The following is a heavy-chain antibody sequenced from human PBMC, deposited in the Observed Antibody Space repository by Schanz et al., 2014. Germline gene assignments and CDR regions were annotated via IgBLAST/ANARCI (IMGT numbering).Heavy chain of an antibody. CDR2: IWYDGNKK. J-gene: IGHJ4*02. D-gene: IGHD6-19*01. CDR3: ARYNSGNSDY. CDR1: GFTFSTYW. Sequence: VQLVESGGGLVQPGGSLRLSCAASGFTFSTYWMSWVRQAPGKGLEWVAVIWYDGNKKYYADSVKGRFTVSRDNSKNTVDLQMDSLRADDTAVYYCARYNSGNSDYWGQGTLVTVSS. V-gene: IGHV3-33*08.